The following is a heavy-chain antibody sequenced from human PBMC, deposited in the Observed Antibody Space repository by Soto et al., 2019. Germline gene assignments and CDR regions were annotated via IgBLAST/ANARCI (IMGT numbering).Heavy chain of an antibody. J-gene: IGHJ5*02. CDR2: IIPILGIA. CDR3: ARDPPHSSSLLNWFDP. Sequence: SVKVSCKASGGTFSSYTISWVRQATGQGLEWMGRIIPILGIANYAQKFQGRVTITADKSTSTAYMELSSLRSEDTAVYYCARDPPHSSSLLNWFDPWGQGTLVTVSS. D-gene: IGHD6-13*01. CDR1: GGTFSSYT. V-gene: IGHV1-69*04.